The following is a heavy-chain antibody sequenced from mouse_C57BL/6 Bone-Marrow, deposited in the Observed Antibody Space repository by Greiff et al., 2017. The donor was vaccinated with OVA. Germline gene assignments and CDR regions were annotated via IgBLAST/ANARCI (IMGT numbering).Heavy chain of an antibody. CDR2: IDPSDSET. CDR3: ARRDDGYPSGPFDY. CDR1: GYTFTSYW. Sequence: VQLQQPGAELVRPGSSVKLSCKASGYTFTSYWMHWVKQRPIQGLEWIGNIDPSDSETHYNQKFKDKATLTVDKSSSTAYMQLSSLTSEDSAVYYCARRDDGYPSGPFDYWGQGTTLTVSS. V-gene: IGHV1-52*01. D-gene: IGHD2-3*01. J-gene: IGHJ2*01.